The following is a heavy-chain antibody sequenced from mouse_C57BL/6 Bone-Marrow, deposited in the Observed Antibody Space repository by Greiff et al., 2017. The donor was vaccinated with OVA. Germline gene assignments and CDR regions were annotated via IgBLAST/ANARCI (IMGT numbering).Heavy chain of an antibody. V-gene: IGHV14-3*01. J-gene: IGHJ3*01. D-gene: IGHD2-4*01. Sequence: VQLQQSVAEFVRPGASVKLSCTASGFNIKNTYMHWVKQRPEQGLEWIGRIDHANGNTKYAPKFQGKATINADTASNKAYLQLSSLTSEDTAIYYCAREAYYDYALAYWGQGTLVTVSA. CDR3: AREAYYDYALAY. CDR1: GFNIKNTY. CDR2: IDHANGNT.